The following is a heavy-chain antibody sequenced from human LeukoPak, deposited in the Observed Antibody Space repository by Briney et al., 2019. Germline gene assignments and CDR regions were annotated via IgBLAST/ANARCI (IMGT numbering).Heavy chain of an antibody. V-gene: IGHV4-4*07. CDR2: IYTSGST. D-gene: IGHD3-3*01. J-gene: IGHJ3*02. CDR1: GGSISSYY. Sequence: SETLSPTCTVSGGSISSYYWSWIRQPAGKGLEWIGRIYTSGSTNYNPSLKSRVTMSVDTSKNQFSLKLSSVTAADTAVYYCARDTIFGVVNHAFDIWGQGTMVTVSS. CDR3: ARDTIFGVVNHAFDI.